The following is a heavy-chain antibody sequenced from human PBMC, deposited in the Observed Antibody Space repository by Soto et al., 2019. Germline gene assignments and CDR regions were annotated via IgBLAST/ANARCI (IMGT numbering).Heavy chain of an antibody. CDR2: IYYSGST. CDR3: ARRITIFGVVIIGSGFDL. V-gene: IGHV4-39*01. Sequence: SETLSLTCTVSGGSISSSSYYWGWIRQPPGKGLEWIGSIYYSGSTYYNPSLKSRVTISVDTSKNQFSLKLSSVTAADTAVYYCARRITIFGVVIIGSGFDLWGRGTLVTVSS. D-gene: IGHD3-3*01. J-gene: IGHJ2*01. CDR1: GGSISSSSYY.